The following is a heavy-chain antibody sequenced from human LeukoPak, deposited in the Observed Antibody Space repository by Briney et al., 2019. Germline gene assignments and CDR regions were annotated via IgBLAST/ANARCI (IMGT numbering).Heavy chain of an antibody. CDR2: ITGSSTYT. V-gene: IGHV3-21*01. Sequence: AGGSLRLSCAASGFTFSGYGMSWVRQAPGKGLEWVSSITGSSTYTYYADSVKCRFTISRDNSKNSLYLQMNSLRAEETDFYCCAREATYDVSDNWGQGTLVTVSS. D-gene: IGHD3-16*01. J-gene: IGHJ4*02. CDR3: AREATYDVSDN. CDR1: GFTFSGYG.